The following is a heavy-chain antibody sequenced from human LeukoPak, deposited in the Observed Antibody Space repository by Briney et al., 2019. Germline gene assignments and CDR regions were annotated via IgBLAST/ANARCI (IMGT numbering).Heavy chain of an antibody. J-gene: IGHJ4*02. V-gene: IGHV4-34*01. CDR1: GGSFSGYY. Sequence: SETLSLTCAVYGGSFSGYYWSWIRQPPGKGLEWIGEINHSGSTNYNSSLKSRVTISLDTSQNQFSLKLTSVTPADTAVYYCAKTAKYYYGSETYYFFEYWGQGTLVTVSS. CDR3: AKTAKYYYGSETYYFFEY. CDR2: INHSGST. D-gene: IGHD3-10*01.